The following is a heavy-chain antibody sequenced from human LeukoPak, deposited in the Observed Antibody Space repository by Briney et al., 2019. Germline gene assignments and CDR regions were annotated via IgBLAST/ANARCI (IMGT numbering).Heavy chain of an antibody. J-gene: IGHJ4*02. CDR3: ATSYDHGWLIGS. D-gene: IGHD3-16*01. Sequence: SETLSLTCTVSGGSITNDYWNWIRQSSGKQLEWIGSIHYSGTINYSPSLKSRITISLDTSKNQFSLKLSSVTAADTAMYYCATSYDHGWLIGSWGQGTLVTVSS. CDR1: GGSITNDY. V-gene: IGHV4-59*01. CDR2: IHYSGTI.